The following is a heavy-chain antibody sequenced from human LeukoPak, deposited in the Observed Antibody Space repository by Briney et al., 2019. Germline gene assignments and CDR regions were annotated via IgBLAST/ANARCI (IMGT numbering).Heavy chain of an antibody. Sequence: SETLSLTCTVSGGSISSSSYYWGWIRQPPGKGLEWIGSIYYSGSTYYNPSLKSRVTISVDTSKNQFSLKLSSVTAADTAVYYCARRLRDRGAFDIWGQGTMVTVSS. CDR1: GGSISSSSYY. CDR3: ARRLRDRGAFDI. D-gene: IGHD3-16*01. J-gene: IGHJ3*02. V-gene: IGHV4-39*07. CDR2: IYYSGST.